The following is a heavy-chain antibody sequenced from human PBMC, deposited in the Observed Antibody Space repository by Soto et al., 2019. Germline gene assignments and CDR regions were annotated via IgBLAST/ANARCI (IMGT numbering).Heavy chain of an antibody. D-gene: IGHD2-2*01. CDR1: GFTFSSYS. CDR2: ISSSSSTI. J-gene: IGHJ6*02. Sequence: EVQLVESGGGLVQPGGSLRLSCAASGFTFSSYSMNWVRQAPGKGLEWVSYISSSSSTIYYADSVKGRFTISRDNAKNSLYLQMNSLRAEDTAVYYCARDQVPAEMDVWGQGTTVTVSS. V-gene: IGHV3-48*01. CDR3: ARDQVPAEMDV.